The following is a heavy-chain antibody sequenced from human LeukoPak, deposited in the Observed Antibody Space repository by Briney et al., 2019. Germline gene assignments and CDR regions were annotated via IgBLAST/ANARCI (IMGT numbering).Heavy chain of an antibody. D-gene: IGHD2-15*01. V-gene: IGHV3-53*01. CDR2: IYSGGST. CDR1: GFTVSSNY. Sequence: GGSLRLSCAASGFTVSSNYMSWVRQAPGKGLEWVSVIYSGGSTYYADSVKGRFTISRDNSKNTLYLQMNSLRAEDTAVYYCARDVCSGGSCYGRWGQGTLVTVSS. J-gene: IGHJ4*02. CDR3: ARDVCSGGSCYGR.